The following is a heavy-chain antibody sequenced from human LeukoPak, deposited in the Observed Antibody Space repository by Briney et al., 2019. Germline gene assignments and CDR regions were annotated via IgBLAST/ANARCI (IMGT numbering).Heavy chain of an antibody. D-gene: IGHD5-12*01. CDR1: GYTFTSYD. Sequence: ASVKVSCKASGYTFTSYDINWVRQATGQGLEWMGWMNPNSGNTGYAQKFQGRVTMTRNTSISTAYMELSSLRSEDTAVYYCARGPIVATEGGFDCWGQGTLVTVSS. V-gene: IGHV1-8*01. CDR2: MNPNSGNT. CDR3: ARGPIVATEGGFDC. J-gene: IGHJ4*02.